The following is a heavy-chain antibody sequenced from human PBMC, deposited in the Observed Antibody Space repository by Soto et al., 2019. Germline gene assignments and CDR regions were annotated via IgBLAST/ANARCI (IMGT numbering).Heavy chain of an antibody. J-gene: IGHJ6*02. V-gene: IGHV3-13*04. CDR2: IGTAGDT. CDR3: VRGGTKVRGFDSMDV. D-gene: IGHD3-10*01. Sequence: EVQLVESGGGLVQPGGSLRLSCVASGFTFSNYDMHWVRQATGKGLEWVSAIGTAGDTHYPASVKGRFTISRENAKNSVYLQMNTLRDGDTAVYYCVRGGTKVRGFDSMDVWGQGTTVTVSS. CDR1: GFTFSNYD.